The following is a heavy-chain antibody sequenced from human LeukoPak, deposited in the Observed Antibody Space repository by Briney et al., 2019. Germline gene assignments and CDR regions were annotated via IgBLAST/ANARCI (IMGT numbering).Heavy chain of an antibody. D-gene: IGHD3-3*01. J-gene: IGHJ4*02. V-gene: IGHV3-23*01. Sequence: AGSLRLSCAASGFTFSSYALSWIRQAPGKGLEWVSAISGSGGSTYYADSVKGRFTISRDNSKNTLYLQMNSLRAEDTAVYYCAKEAEYVFWRGRYLYYWVQGTLVTVSS. CDR2: ISGSGGST. CDR1: GFTFSSYA. CDR3: AKEAEYVFWRGRYLYY.